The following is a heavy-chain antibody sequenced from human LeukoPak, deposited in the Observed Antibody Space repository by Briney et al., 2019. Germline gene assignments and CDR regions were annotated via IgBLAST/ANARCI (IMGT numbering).Heavy chain of an antibody. J-gene: IGHJ4*02. Sequence: ASVKVSCKASGYTFTSYYMHWVRQAPGQGLEWMGIINPSGGGTSYAQMFQGRVTMTRDTSTSTVYMELSSLRSEDTAVYYCARVCSSWYGDYWGQGTLVTVSS. V-gene: IGHV1-46*01. CDR1: GYTFTSYY. CDR2: INPSGGGT. D-gene: IGHD6-13*01. CDR3: ARVCSSWYGDY.